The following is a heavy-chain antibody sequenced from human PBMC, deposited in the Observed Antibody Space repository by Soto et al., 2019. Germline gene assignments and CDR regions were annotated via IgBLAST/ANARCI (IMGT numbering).Heavy chain of an antibody. CDR2: IIPILGIA. V-gene: IGHV1-69*02. Sequence: QVQLVQSRAEVKKLGSSVKVSCKASGGTFSSYTISWVRQAPGQGLEWMGRIIPILGIANYAQKFQGRVTITADKSTSXAYMELSSLRSEDTAVYYCATAPGYSSGWYQAGDYWGQGTLVTVSS. J-gene: IGHJ4*02. CDR1: GGTFSSYT. D-gene: IGHD6-19*01. CDR3: ATAPGYSSGWYQAGDY.